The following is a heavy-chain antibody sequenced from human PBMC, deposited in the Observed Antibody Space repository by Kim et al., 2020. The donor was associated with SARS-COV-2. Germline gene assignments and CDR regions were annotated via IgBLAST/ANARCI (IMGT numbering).Heavy chain of an antibody. J-gene: IGHJ4*02. V-gene: IGHV3-23*01. CDR3: AKIADNSGWHRH. CDR2: ISANSINI. Sequence: GGSLRLSCAASGFTFRNFGMSWVRQAPGKGLEWVSTISANSINIYYADSVRGRFTISRDNSKNTLFLQMNSLRAEDTAVYYCAKIADNSGWHRHWGQGTLVTVS. CDR1: GFTFRNFG. D-gene: IGHD6-19*01.